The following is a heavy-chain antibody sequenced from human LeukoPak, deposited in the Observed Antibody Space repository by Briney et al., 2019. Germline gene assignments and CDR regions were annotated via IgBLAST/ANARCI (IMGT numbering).Heavy chain of an antibody. Sequence: GGSLRLSCAASGFTFSSYAMSWVRQAPGKGLEWVSAISGSGGSPYYADSVKGRFTISRDNSKNTLYLQMNSLRAEDTAVYYCAKFYGSGSSVDYWGQGTLVTVSS. CDR2: ISGSGGSP. CDR1: GFTFSSYA. D-gene: IGHD3-10*01. V-gene: IGHV3-23*01. J-gene: IGHJ4*02. CDR3: AKFYGSGSSVDY.